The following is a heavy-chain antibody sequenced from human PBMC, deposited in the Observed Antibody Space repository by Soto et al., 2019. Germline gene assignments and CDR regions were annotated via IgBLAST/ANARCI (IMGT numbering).Heavy chain of an antibody. D-gene: IGHD6-6*01. CDR2: ISGGGGNK. CDR1: GFTFSSYA. CDR3: ASRVTESSSSLNDY. V-gene: IGHV3-23*01. J-gene: IGHJ4*02. Sequence: GGSLRLSCAASGFTFSSYAMSWVRQAPGKGLEWVSVISGGGGNKYYADSVKGRFTISRDNSKNAVYLQMDSLRADDSVVYYCASRVTESSSSLNDYWGQGTLVTSPQ.